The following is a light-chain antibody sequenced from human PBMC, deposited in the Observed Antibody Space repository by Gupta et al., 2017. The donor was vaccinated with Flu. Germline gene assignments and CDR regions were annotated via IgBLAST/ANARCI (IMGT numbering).Light chain of an antibody. J-gene: IGKJ1*01. Sequence: TQSPSTLSASVGDRGAITCRASQSISGWLAWYQQKPGRAPNLLIYRASNLKTGVPSRFSGSESGAEFTLTISGLQPADFASYYCQHLGAFGQGTKVEI. CDR3: QHLGA. CDR1: QSISGW. CDR2: RAS. V-gene: IGKV1-5*03.